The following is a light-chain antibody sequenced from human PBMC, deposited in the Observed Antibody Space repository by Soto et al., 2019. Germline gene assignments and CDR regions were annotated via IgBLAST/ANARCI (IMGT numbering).Light chain of an antibody. Sequence: EIVLTQSPGPLSLSPGERATLSCRASQSVTSSYIVWYQQKPGQAPRLFMFGASGRATGIPDRFSGSGSGTDFTLTINRLEPDDFAVYYCQPYGISTMYTFGQGIKLEIK. V-gene: IGKV3-20*01. CDR2: GAS. CDR1: QSVTSSY. J-gene: IGKJ2*01. CDR3: QPYGISTMYT.